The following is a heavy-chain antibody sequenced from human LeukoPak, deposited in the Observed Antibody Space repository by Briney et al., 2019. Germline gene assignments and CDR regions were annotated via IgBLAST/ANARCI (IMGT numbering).Heavy chain of an antibody. CDR1: GYTFTGYY. D-gene: IGHD4-23*01. Sequence: GASVTVSCKASGYTFTGYYMHWVRQAPGQGLEWRGWINPNSGGTNYAQKIQGRVTMTRDTSISTAYMELSRLRSDDTPVYYCARGGRGNSVWGPNYWGQGTLVTVSS. V-gene: IGHV1-2*02. J-gene: IGHJ4*02. CDR2: INPNSGGT. CDR3: ARGGRGNSVWGPNY.